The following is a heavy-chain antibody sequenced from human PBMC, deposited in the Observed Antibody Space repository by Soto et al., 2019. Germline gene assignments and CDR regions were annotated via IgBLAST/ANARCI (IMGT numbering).Heavy chain of an antibody. Sequence: PGGSLRLSCTASGFTFSSYAMSWVRQAPGKGLEWVSSISSSSTTYYADSVKGRFTISRDNVQNSLYLQMHSLRAEDTAVYYCARERGSGWTFDYWGQGTLVTVSS. J-gene: IGHJ4*02. CDR2: ISSSSTT. CDR1: GFTFSSYA. D-gene: IGHD6-19*01. CDR3: ARERGSGWTFDY. V-gene: IGHV3-48*01.